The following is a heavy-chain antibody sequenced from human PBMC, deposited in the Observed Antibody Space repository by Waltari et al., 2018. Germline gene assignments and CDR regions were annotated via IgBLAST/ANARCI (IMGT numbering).Heavy chain of an antibody. Sequence: QVQLPESGPGLVKPSQTLFLTCTASGGSIGRGSFYWNRFRQPAGKGLEWVGRIYKNGETTYNPSLKSRVTLSLDTSKNQFSLELTSMTAADTATYYCAREVVPAALGFGDFDYWGRGTLVTVSS. CDR1: GGSIGRGSFY. J-gene: IGHJ4*02. V-gene: IGHV4-61*02. CDR2: IYKNGET. D-gene: IGHD2-2*01. CDR3: AREVVPAALGFGDFDY.